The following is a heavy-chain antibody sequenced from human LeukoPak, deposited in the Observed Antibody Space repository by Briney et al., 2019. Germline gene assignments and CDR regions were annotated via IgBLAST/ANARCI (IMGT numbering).Heavy chain of an antibody. J-gene: IGHJ4*02. CDR1: GGSINSAY. CDR2: IYYSET. CDR3: AREGRNFDSYYFDY. V-gene: IGHV4-59*01. Sequence: SETLSLTCIVSGGSINSAYWTWIRQPPGKGLEWIGHIYYSETNYNPSLKSRVTISVDTSKNQFSLNLSSVTAADTAVYYCAREGRNFDSYYFDYWGQGTLVTVSS. D-gene: IGHD3-9*01.